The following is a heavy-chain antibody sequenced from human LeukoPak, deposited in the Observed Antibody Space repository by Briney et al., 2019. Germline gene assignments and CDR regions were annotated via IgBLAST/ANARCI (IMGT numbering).Heavy chain of an antibody. D-gene: IGHD2-2*01. Sequence: PSETLSLTCTVSGGSISSYYWSWIRQPPGKGLEWIGEINHSGSTNYNPSLKSRVTISVDTSKNQFSLKLSSVTAADTAVYYCARPSIFDCSSTSCQSYFDYWGQGTLVTVSS. V-gene: IGHV4-34*01. CDR1: GGSISSYY. J-gene: IGHJ4*02. CDR3: ARPSIFDCSSTSCQSYFDY. CDR2: INHSGST.